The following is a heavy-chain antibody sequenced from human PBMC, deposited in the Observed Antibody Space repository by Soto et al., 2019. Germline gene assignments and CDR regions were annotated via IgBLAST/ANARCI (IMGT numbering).Heavy chain of an antibody. J-gene: IGHJ4*02. D-gene: IGHD4-17*01. CDR2: IYYSGST. V-gene: IGHV4-31*03. Sequence: SETLSLTCTVSGGSISSGGYYWSWIRQHPGKGLEWIGYIYYSGSTYYNPSLKSRVTISVDTSKNQFSLKLSSVTAADTAVYYCARDYGGNGGFDYWGQGTLVTVSS. CDR1: GGSISSGGYY. CDR3: ARDYGGNGGFDY.